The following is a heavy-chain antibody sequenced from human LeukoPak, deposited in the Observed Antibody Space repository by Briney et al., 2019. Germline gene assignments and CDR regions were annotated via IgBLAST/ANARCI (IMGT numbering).Heavy chain of an antibody. CDR1: GYTFSRFA. CDR3: ARDMYTNSLSSFDY. Sequence: GASVKVSCKASGYTFSRFAMNWVRHAPGQGLEWMGWINTNTGNPTYAPGVTGQFVFSVDTSVSTAYLQINSLDATDTAVYYCARDMYTNSLSSFDYWGQGTLVTVSS. V-gene: IGHV7-4-1*02. D-gene: IGHD6-6*01. CDR2: INTNTGNP. J-gene: IGHJ4*02.